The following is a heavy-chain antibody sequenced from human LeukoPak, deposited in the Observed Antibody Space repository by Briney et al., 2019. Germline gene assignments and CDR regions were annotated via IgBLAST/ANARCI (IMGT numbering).Heavy chain of an antibody. CDR3: TRDPYDNSGPYYAAFDI. J-gene: IGHJ3*02. Sequence: PGGSLRLSCAASGFTFSTSWMTWVRQAPGKGLEWVANIKRDGSEEHYVDSVKGRFTISRDNAKNSLYLQMNNLRVEDTAVYYCTRDPYDNSGPYYAAFDIWGQGTMVVVSS. CDR1: GFTFSTSW. D-gene: IGHD3-22*01. V-gene: IGHV3-7*01. CDR2: IKRDGSEE.